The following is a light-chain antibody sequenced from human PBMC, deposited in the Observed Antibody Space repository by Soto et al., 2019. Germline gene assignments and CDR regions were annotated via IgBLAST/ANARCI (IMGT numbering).Light chain of an antibody. CDR1: QSISSW. CDR2: DAS. V-gene: IGKV1-5*01. J-gene: IGKJ1*01. Sequence: DIQMTQSPSTLSASVGDRVTITCRASQSISSWLAWYQQKPGKAPKLLIYDASTLESGVPSRFSGSGPGTDFNLTITSLQSEDFALYYCQQYNDWLLTFGQGTKVDIK. CDR3: QQYNDWLLT.